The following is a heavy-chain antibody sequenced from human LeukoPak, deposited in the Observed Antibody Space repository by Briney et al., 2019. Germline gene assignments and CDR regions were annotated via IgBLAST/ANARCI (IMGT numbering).Heavy chain of an antibody. CDR2: IYYSGST. D-gene: IGHD2-21*01. CDR1: GGSISSSSYY. Sequence: SETLSLTCTVSGGSISSSSYYWGWIRQPPGKGLEWIGSIYYSGSTYYNPSLKSRVTISVDTSKNQFSLKLSSVTAADTAVYYCARPTNCGGDCYSTPDAFDIWGQRTMVTVSS. CDR3: ARPTNCGGDCYSTPDAFDI. V-gene: IGHV4-39*01. J-gene: IGHJ3*02.